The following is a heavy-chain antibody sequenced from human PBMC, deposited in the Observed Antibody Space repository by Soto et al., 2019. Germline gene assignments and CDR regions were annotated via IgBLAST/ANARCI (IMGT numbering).Heavy chain of an antibody. D-gene: IGHD3-16*01. CDR2: IYYSGST. J-gene: IGHJ4*02. CDR1: GGSISSGGYY. CDR3: ARANYDYVWGSLEYYFDY. V-gene: IGHV4-31*03. Sequence: SETLSLTCTVSGGSISSGGYYWSWIRQHPGKGLEWIGYIYYSGSTYYNPSLKSRVTISVDTSKNQFSLKLSSVTAADTAVYYCARANYDYVWGSLEYYFDYWGQGTLVTVSS.